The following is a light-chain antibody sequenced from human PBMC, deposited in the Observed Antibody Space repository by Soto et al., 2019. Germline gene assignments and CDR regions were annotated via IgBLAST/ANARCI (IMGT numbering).Light chain of an antibody. V-gene: IGKV3-15*01. J-gene: IGKJ4*01. CDR3: QQYNEWPLT. CDR1: QSVSTN. CDR2: GAS. Sequence: ETVMTQSPATLSVSPGERATLSCGASQSVSTNLAWYQQKPGQVPRLLIYGASTRASDIPARFSGSGSGTEFTLTISGLQSEDFAVYYCQQYNEWPLTFDGGTKVEIE.